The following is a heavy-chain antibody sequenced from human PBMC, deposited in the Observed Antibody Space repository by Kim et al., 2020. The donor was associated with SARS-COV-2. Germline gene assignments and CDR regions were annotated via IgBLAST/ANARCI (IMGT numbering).Heavy chain of an antibody. CDR2: IYSGGST. J-gene: IGHJ6*02. Sequence: GGSLRLSCAASGFTVSRNYMSWVRQAPGKGPEWVSVIYSGGSTFYAYSVKGRFTISRDNSKNTLYLQMNSLRAEDTAVYYCARPVMSRDGMDVWGQGTTVTVSS. CDR1: GFTVSRNY. D-gene: IGHD3-16*01. CDR3: ARPVMSRDGMDV. V-gene: IGHV3-66*01.